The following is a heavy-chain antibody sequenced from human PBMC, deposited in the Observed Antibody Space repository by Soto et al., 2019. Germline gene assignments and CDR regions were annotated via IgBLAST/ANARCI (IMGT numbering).Heavy chain of an antibody. J-gene: IGHJ1*01. V-gene: IGHV1-18*01. D-gene: IGHD6-19*01. CDR1: GYTFTSYG. CDR3: ARDRIAVAGNPEYFQH. CDR2: ISAYNGST. Sequence: ASVKVSCKASGYTFTSYGISWVRQAPGQGLEWMGWISAYNGSTYYADSVKGRFTISRDNSKNTLYLQMNSLRAEDTAVYYCARDRIAVAGNPEYFQHWGQGTLVTVSS.